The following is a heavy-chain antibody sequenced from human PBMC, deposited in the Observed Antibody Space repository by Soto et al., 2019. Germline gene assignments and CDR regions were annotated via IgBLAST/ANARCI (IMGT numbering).Heavy chain of an antibody. Sequence: EVQLVQSGAEVKKPGESLKISCKGSGYSFSVYWIAWVRHMPGKGLEWMGIIYPGDSDTRYSPSFQGQVTISADKSINTAYMQWSSLKASDTAMNYCARQDGSGIYYFEYWGHGTLVTVSS. D-gene: IGHD3-10*01. CDR2: IYPGDSDT. CDR1: GYSFSVYW. V-gene: IGHV5-51*01. CDR3: ARQDGSGIYYFEY. J-gene: IGHJ4*01.